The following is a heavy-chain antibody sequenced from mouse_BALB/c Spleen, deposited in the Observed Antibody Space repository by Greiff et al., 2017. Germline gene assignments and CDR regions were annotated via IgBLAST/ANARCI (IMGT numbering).Heavy chain of an antibody. CDR2: ISYSGST. J-gene: IGHJ4*01. CDR1: GYSITSDYA. V-gene: IGHV3-2*02. CDR3: ARGRSYAMDY. Sequence: EVKVEESGPGLVKPSQSLSLTCTVTGYSITSDYAWNWIRQFPGNKLEWMGYISYSGSTSYNPSLKSRISITRDTSKNQFFLQLNSVTTEDTATYYCARGRSYAMDYWGQGTSVTVSS.